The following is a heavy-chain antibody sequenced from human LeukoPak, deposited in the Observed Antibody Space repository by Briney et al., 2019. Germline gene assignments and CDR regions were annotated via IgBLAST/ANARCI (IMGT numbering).Heavy chain of an antibody. V-gene: IGHV3-66*01. J-gene: IGHJ5*02. CDR3: AIDRHVNWFDP. CDR1: EFTFSSYS. CDR2: IYSGGST. Sequence: GGSLRLSCAASEFTFSSYSMNWVRQAPGKGLEWVSVIYSGGSTYYADSVKGRFTISRDNSRNTLYLQMNKQRAEDTAVYYCAIDRHVNWFDPWGQGTLVTVSS.